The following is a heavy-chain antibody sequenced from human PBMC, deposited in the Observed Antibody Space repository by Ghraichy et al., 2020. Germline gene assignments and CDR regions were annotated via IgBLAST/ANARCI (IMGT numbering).Heavy chain of an antibody. J-gene: IGHJ5*02. Sequence: GGSLRLSCAAPGFTFSTYGMSWVRQAPGKGLEWVSAISGSGGTTYYADSVKGRFSISRDNSKNTLYLQMNSLRAEDTAVYYCAKDWNWFDPWGQGTLVTVSS. CDR3: AKDWNWFDP. CDR2: ISGSGGTT. V-gene: IGHV3-23*01. CDR1: GFTFSTYG.